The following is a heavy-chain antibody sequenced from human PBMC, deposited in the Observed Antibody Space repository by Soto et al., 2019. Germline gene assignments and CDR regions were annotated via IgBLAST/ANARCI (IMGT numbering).Heavy chain of an antibody. Sequence: ESGGGVVQPGRSLRLSCAASGFTFSSYGMHWVRQAPGKGLEWVAVIWYDGSNKYYADSVKGRFTISRDNSKNTLYLQMNSLRAEDTAVYYCARGLVGATLGHFDYWGQGTLVTVSS. CDR2: IWYDGSNK. J-gene: IGHJ4*02. D-gene: IGHD1-26*01. CDR1: GFTFSSYG. V-gene: IGHV3-33*01. CDR3: ARGLVGATLGHFDY.